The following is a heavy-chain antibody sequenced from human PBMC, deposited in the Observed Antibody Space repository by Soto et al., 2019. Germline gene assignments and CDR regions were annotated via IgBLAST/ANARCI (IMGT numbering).Heavy chain of an antibody. D-gene: IGHD4-17*01. J-gene: IGHJ4*02. Sequence: SETLSLTCAVYGGSFSGYYWSWIRQPPGKGLEWIGEINHSGSTNYNPSLKSRVTISVDTSKNQFSLKLSSVTAADTAVYYCARAKIYGDYSVRYYDYWGQGTLVTVSS. CDR2: INHSGST. CDR1: GGSFSGYY. CDR3: ARAKIYGDYSVRYYDY. V-gene: IGHV4-34*01.